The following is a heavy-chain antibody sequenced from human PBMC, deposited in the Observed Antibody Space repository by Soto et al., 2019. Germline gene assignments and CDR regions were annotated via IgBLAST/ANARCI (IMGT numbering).Heavy chain of an antibody. V-gene: IGHV4-4*07. J-gene: IGHJ4*01. D-gene: IGHD5-12*01. CDR2: IFSSGST. Sequence: SETLSLTCTVSGDSISTFYWCWFRQPAGKGLVCIGRIFSSGSTSFNTSLVSRVAMSVDTSKNHFSLNFNTLTSAEMAVYYCAKKGTYSAYNIAHGKQLCSFDFWGQGTMVTVSS. CDR1: GDSISTFY. CDR3: AKKGTYSAYNIAHGKQLCSFDF.